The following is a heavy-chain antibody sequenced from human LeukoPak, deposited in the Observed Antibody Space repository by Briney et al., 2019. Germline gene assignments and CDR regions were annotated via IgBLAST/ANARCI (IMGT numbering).Heavy chain of an antibody. CDR1: GGSISSYY. CDR3: ARGRGQWLVPDAFDI. Sequence: SGTLSLTCTVSGGSISSYYWSWIRQPPGKGLEWIGYIYYSGSTNYNPSLKSRVTISVDTSKNQFSLKLSSVTAADTAVYYCARGRGQWLVPDAFDIWGQGTMVTVSS. D-gene: IGHD6-19*01. V-gene: IGHV4-59*01. CDR2: IYYSGST. J-gene: IGHJ3*02.